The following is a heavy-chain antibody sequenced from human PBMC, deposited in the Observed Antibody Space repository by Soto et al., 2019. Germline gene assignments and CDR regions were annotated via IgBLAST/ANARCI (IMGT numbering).Heavy chain of an antibody. CDR1: GYTFTSYG. CDR2: ISAYNGNT. V-gene: IGHV1-18*01. Sequence: ASVKVSCKASGYTFTSYGISWVRQAPGQGLEWMGWISAYNGNTNYAQKLQGRVTMTTDTSTSTAYMELRSLRSDDTAVYYCARGLDYDFWSGYYTDNWFDPWGQGTLVTVSS. CDR3: ARGLDYDFWSGYYTDNWFDP. J-gene: IGHJ5*02. D-gene: IGHD3-3*01.